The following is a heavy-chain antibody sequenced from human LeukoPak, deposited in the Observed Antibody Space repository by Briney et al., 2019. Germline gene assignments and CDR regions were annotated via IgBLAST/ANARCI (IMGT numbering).Heavy chain of an antibody. J-gene: IGHJ5*02. CDR2: MEKELNGYAT. Sequence: GGSLKLSCAASGFTFSDSSIHWVRQASGKGLEWIGLMEKELNGYATAYAASVRGRLTISRDDSQNTAYLQMDSLKTEDTALYYCTRDSGTYNWLDPWGQGTLVTVSS. CDR3: TRDSGTYNWLDP. D-gene: IGHD1-26*01. V-gene: IGHV3-73*01. CDR1: GFTFSDSS.